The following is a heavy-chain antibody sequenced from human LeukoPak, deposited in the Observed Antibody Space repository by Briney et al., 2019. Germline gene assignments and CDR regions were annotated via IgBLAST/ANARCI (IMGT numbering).Heavy chain of an antibody. CDR2: AYYTGTT. D-gene: IGHD6-19*01. Sequence: PSETLSLTCTVSGGSISSRNYYWGWIRQPPGKGLEWIGGAYYTGTTYSNPSLKSRVTISVDTSKNQFSLRLSSVTAADTAVYYCARHISVAVTNFFDYWGQGTLVTVSS. CDR1: GGSISSRNYY. CDR3: ARHISVAVTNFFDY. V-gene: IGHV4-39*01. J-gene: IGHJ4*02.